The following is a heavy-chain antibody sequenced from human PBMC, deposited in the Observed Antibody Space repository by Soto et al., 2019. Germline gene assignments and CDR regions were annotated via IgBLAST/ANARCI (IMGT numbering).Heavy chain of an antibody. CDR1: GGTFNRQA. Sequence: QVVQSGAEVKKHGSSVKVSCKASGGTFNRQAFSWVRQAPGQGLEWMGRLIPIFGTTDYSQKLQGRVTITAEEDNSTAYMERSSLTTDDTAVYYCARVDSSMFEGGEWFDPWGQGTLVTVSS. V-gene: IGHV1-69*12. J-gene: IGHJ5*02. CDR2: LIPIFGTT. D-gene: IGHD3-10*02. CDR3: ARVDSSMFEGGEWFDP.